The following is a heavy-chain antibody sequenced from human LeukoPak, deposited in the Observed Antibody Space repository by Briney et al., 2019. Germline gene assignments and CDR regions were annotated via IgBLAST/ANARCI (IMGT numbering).Heavy chain of an antibody. V-gene: IGHV6-1*01. D-gene: IGHD3-10*01. Sequence: SQTLSLTCAISGDSVSSNSAAWNWIRQSPSRGLEWLGRTYYRSKWYNDYAVSVKSRITINPDTSKNQFSLKLSSVTAADTAVYYCARRRYYGSGRPNWFDPWGQGTLVTVSS. CDR3: ARRRYYGSGRPNWFDP. CDR2: TYYRSKWYN. CDR1: GDSVSSNSAA. J-gene: IGHJ5*02.